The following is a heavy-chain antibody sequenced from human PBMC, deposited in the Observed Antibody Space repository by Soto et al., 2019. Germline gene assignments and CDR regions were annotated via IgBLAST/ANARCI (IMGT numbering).Heavy chain of an antibody. Sequence: ASVKVSCKASGYTFTSYGISWVRQAPGQGLEWMGWISAYNGNTNYAQKLQGRVTMTTDTSTSTAYMELRSLRSDDTAVYYCARSIRYFDWSYIGNAFGIWGQGTMVTVSS. CDR3: ARSIRYFDWSYIGNAFGI. D-gene: IGHD3-9*01. V-gene: IGHV1-18*01. CDR2: ISAYNGNT. CDR1: GYTFTSYG. J-gene: IGHJ3*02.